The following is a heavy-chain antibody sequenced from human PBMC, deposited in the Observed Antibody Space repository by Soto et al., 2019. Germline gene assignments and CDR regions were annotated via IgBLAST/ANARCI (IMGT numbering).Heavy chain of an antibody. D-gene: IGHD3-22*01. V-gene: IGHV3-49*03. J-gene: IGHJ6*02. CDR2: IRSKAYGGTT. CDR3: DSSSGYTDYYYYGMDV. CDR1: GFTFGDYA. Sequence: GGSLRLSCTASGFTFGDYAMSWFRQAPGKGLEWVGFIRSKAYGGTTEYAASVKGRFTISRDDSKSIAYLQMNSLKTEDTAVYYCDSSSGYTDYYYYGMDVWGQGTTVT.